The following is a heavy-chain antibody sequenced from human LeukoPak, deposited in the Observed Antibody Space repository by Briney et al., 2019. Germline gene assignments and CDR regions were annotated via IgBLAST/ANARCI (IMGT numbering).Heavy chain of an antibody. Sequence: SETLSLTCSVSGGSISSYYWGWIRQPPGKGLEWIGSIYYSGSTYYNPSLKSRVTISVDTSKNRFSLKLSSVTAADTGVYYCARPRGYSYGYVDYWGQGTLVTVSS. CDR2: IYYSGST. V-gene: IGHV4-39*01. CDR3: ARPRGYSYGYVDY. D-gene: IGHD5-18*01. J-gene: IGHJ4*02. CDR1: GGSISSYY.